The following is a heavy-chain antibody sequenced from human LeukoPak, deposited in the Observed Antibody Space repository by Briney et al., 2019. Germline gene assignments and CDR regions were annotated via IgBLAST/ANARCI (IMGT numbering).Heavy chain of an antibody. J-gene: IGHJ4*02. V-gene: IGHV3-21*01. CDR3: ARELLGVAGTFVH. D-gene: IGHD6-19*01. CDR1: GFTFSSDS. Sequence: GGSLRLSCAASGFTFSSDSMNWVRQAPGKGLEWVSSISSSSSYIYYADSVKGRFTISRDNAKNSLYLQMNSLRAEDTAVYYCARELLGVAGTFVHWGQGTLVTVSS. CDR2: ISSSSSYI.